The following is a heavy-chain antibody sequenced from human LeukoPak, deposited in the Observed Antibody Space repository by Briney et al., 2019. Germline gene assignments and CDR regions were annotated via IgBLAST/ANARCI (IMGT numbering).Heavy chain of an antibody. V-gene: IGHV4-39*07. CDR1: GGSISSSSYY. CDR2: IYYSGST. J-gene: IGHJ3*02. Sequence: PSETLSLTCTVSGGSISSSSYYWGWIRQPPGKGLEWIGSIYYSGSTYYNPSLKSRVTISVDTSKNQFSLKLSSVTAADTAVYYCARDPSIAAAGAFDIWGQGTMVTVSS. D-gene: IGHD6-13*01. CDR3: ARDPSIAAAGAFDI.